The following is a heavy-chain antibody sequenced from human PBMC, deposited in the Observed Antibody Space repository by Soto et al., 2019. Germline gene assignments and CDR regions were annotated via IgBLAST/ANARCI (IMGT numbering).Heavy chain of an antibody. D-gene: IGHD2-21*02. Sequence: PGGSLRLSCPVSGFTFSSYGMHWVRQAPGKGLEWVAVIWYDGSNKYYADSVKGRFTISRDNSKNTLYLQINSLRAEDTAVYYCARGAPYCGGDCYPYYFDYWGQGTLVTVSS. CDR1: GFTFSSYG. V-gene: IGHV3-33*01. CDR2: IWYDGSNK. CDR3: ARGAPYCGGDCYPYYFDY. J-gene: IGHJ4*02.